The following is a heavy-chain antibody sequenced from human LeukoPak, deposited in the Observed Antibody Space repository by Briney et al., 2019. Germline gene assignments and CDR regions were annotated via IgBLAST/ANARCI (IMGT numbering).Heavy chain of an antibody. D-gene: IGHD5-18*01. Sequence: ASVNVSCTASGGTFSSYAISWVRQAPGQGLEWMGGIIPIFGTANYAQKFQGRVTITADESTSTAYMELSSLRSEDTAVYYCAIQLWLLGYYYGMDVWGQGTTVTVSS. CDR1: GGTFSSYA. CDR2: IIPIFGTA. CDR3: AIQLWLLGYYYGMDV. J-gene: IGHJ6*02. V-gene: IGHV1-69*13.